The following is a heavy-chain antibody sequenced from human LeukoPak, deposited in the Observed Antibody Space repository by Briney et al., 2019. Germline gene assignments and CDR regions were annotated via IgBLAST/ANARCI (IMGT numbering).Heavy chain of an antibody. V-gene: IGHV3-48*01. J-gene: IGHJ6*03. CDR1: GFTFSSYS. Sequence: GGSLRLSCAASGFTFSSYSMNWVRQAPGKGLEWVSYISSSSSTIYYADSVKGRFTISRDNAKNSLYLQMNSLRAEDTAVHYCATLDIVVVPAYYYYYMDVWGKGTTVTVSS. D-gene: IGHD2-2*01. CDR2: ISSSSSTI. CDR3: ATLDIVVVPAYYYYYMDV.